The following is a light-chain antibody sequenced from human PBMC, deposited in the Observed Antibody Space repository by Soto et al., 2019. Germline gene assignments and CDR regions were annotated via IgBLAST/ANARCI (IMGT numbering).Light chain of an antibody. J-gene: IGKJ2*01. CDR2: ATS. CDR3: QQCSIAPYT. CDR1: QSISKY. Sequence: DIQKTKSPSSLSASAGDRVTITCPASQSISKYLNWYQQKPGKAPRLLIYATSSLQPGVPSRFSGSGSGTDFTLTISSLQSEDFATYYCQQCSIAPYTFGQGPKLEIK. V-gene: IGKV1-39*01.